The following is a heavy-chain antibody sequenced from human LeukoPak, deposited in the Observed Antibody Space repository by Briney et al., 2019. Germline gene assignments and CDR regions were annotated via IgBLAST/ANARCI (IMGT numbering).Heavy chain of an antibody. CDR1: GGSISSYY. D-gene: IGHD3-10*01. J-gene: IGHJ3*02. CDR3: ARDRPVLLWFGELYPDAFDI. CDR2: IYTSGST. V-gene: IGHV4-4*07. Sequence: SETLSLTCTVSGGSISSYYWSWIRQPAGKGLEWIGRIYTSGSTNYNPSLKSRVTMSVDTSKNQFSLKLSSVTAADTAVDYCARDRPVLLWFGELYPDAFDIWGQGTMVTVSS.